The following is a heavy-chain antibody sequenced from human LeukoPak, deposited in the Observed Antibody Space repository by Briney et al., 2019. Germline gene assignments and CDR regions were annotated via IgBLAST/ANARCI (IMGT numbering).Heavy chain of an antibody. CDR3: ARDTGTYPHVAFDI. CDR1: GGSIGSSSYY. Sequence: SETLSLTCTVSGGSIGSSSYYWGWIRQPPGKGLEWIGNIYYSGSTYYNPSLKSRVTISVDTSKNQFSLKLSSVTAADTAVYYCARDTGTYPHVAFDIWGQGTMVTVSS. V-gene: IGHV4-39*07. D-gene: IGHD1-26*01. J-gene: IGHJ3*02. CDR2: IYYSGST.